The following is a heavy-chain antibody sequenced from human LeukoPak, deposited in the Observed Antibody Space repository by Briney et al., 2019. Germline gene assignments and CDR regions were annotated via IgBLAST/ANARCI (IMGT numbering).Heavy chain of an antibody. J-gene: IGHJ3*02. Sequence: GGSLRLSCAASGFTFGSYSMNWVRQAPGKGLEWVSSISSSSSYIYYADSVKGRFTISRDNAKNSLYLQMNSLRAEDTAVYYCARDRGGFLEWLLNPKDAFDIWGQGTMVTVSS. CDR3: ARDRGGFLEWLLNPKDAFDI. CDR1: GFTFGSYS. V-gene: IGHV3-21*01. D-gene: IGHD3-3*01. CDR2: ISSSSSYI.